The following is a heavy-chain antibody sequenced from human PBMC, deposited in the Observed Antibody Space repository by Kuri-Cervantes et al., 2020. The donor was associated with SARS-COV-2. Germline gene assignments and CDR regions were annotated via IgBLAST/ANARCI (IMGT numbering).Heavy chain of an antibody. Sequence: ASVKVSCKASGYTFTNYGMHWMRQAPGQRLEWMGWINPNSGRTNYAQKFQGRVTMTRDTTFSTAYLELNRLTSDDTAVYYCARAPGHFGVVIFDYWGQGTLVTVSS. CDR3: ARAPGHFGVVIFDY. D-gene: IGHD3-3*01. V-gene: IGHV1-2*02. CDR1: GYTFTNYG. CDR2: INPNSGRT. J-gene: IGHJ4*02.